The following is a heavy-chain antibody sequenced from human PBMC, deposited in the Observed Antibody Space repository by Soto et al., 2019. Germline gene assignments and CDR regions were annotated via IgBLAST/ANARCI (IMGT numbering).Heavy chain of an antibody. J-gene: IGHJ3*02. Sequence: PSDTQSLTGTVSRGYIVIGGDYWSWIRQHPGKGLEWIGYIYYSGSTYYNPSLKSRVTISVDTSKNQFSLKLSSVTAADTAVYYCARGFTMIVVVGENDAFDIWGQGTMVTGSS. V-gene: IGHV4-31*03. CDR2: IYYSGST. CDR1: RGYIVIGGDY. D-gene: IGHD3-22*01. CDR3: ARGFTMIVVVGENDAFDI.